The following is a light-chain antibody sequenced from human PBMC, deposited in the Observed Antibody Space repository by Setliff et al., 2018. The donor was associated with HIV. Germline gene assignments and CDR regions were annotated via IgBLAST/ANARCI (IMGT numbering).Light chain of an antibody. V-gene: IGLV2-14*01. CDR3: ASYTSTGIYV. Sequence: QSVLTQPASVSGSPGQSITISCTGTTSDIGAYTFVSWYQHYPGEAPKLILYEVSDRPSGVSYRFSGSRSGTTASLTISGLQAEDEADYYCASYTSTGIYVFGTGTKVTVL. CDR1: TSDIGAYTF. J-gene: IGLJ1*01. CDR2: EVS.